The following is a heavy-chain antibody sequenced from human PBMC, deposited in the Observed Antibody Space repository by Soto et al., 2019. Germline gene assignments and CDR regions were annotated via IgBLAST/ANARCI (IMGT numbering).Heavy chain of an antibody. J-gene: IGHJ4*02. CDR3: ATPSHYDNCGYSLPLDN. Sequence: HVQLVQSGAEVEKHWSAVKVSCKASAGTFSSYAISWERQAPGQGLEWMGGITPIFGTPKYAQKFQGRVTIIADEATTTAYMEVTSLRSEDTAVYYCATPSHYDNCGYSLPLDNGGQGTLVTVPS. CDR2: ITPIFGTP. D-gene: IGHD3-22*01. V-gene: IGHV1-69*01. CDR1: AGTFSSYA.